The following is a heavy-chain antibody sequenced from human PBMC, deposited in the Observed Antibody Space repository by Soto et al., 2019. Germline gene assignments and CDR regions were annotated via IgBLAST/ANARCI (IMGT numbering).Heavy chain of an antibody. CDR3: ARGYDSKNYYYYGMDV. D-gene: IGHD3-22*01. CDR1: GGTFSSYA. Sequence: SVKVSCQASGGTFSSYAISWVRQAPGQGLEWMGGIIPIFGTANYAQKFQGRVTITADESTSTAYMELSSLRSEDTAVYYCARGYDSKNYYYYGMDVWGQGTTVTVSS. J-gene: IGHJ6*02. CDR2: IIPIFGTA. V-gene: IGHV1-69*13.